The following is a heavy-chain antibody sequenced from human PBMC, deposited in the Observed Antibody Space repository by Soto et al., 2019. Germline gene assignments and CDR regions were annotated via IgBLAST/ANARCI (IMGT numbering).Heavy chain of an antibody. J-gene: IGHJ4*02. CDR1: GGSISSGGYY. D-gene: IGHD5-18*01. V-gene: IGHV4-31*03. Sequence: QVQLQESGPGLVKPSQTLSLTCTVSGGSISSGGYYWSWIRQHPGKGLEWIGYIYYSGSTYYNPSRNSRVTISVDTSKNQFSLKLSSVTAADTAVYYCARSGYSYGPNPLLYWGQGTLVTVSS. CDR2: IYYSGST. CDR3: ARSGYSYGPNPLLY.